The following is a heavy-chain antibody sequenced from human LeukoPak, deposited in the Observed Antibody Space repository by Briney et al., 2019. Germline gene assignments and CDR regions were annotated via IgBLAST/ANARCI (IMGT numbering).Heavy chain of an antibody. CDR2: INPNSGGT. Sequence: ASVKVSCKASGYTFTGYYMHWVRQAPGQGLEWMGWINPNSGGTNYAQKFRGRVTMTRDTSISTAYMELSRLRSDDTAVYYCARGGLPNYYDSSGYWQLDYWGQGTLVTVSS. CDR1: GYTFTGYY. CDR3: ARGGLPNYYDSSGYWQLDY. V-gene: IGHV1-2*02. J-gene: IGHJ4*02. D-gene: IGHD3-22*01.